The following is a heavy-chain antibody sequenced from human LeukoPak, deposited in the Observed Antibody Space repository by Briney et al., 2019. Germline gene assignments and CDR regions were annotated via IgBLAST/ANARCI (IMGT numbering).Heavy chain of an antibody. CDR2: ISYDGSNK. CDR1: GFTFSSYA. J-gene: IGHJ3*02. V-gene: IGHV3-30*04. Sequence: PGGSLRLSCAASGFTFSSYAMHWVRQALGKGLEWVAVISYDGSNKYYADSVKGRFTISRDNSKNTLYLQMNSLRAEDTAVYYCARDPERKNGPYFDIWGQGTMVTVSS. CDR3: ARDPERKNGPYFDI. D-gene: IGHD1-14*01.